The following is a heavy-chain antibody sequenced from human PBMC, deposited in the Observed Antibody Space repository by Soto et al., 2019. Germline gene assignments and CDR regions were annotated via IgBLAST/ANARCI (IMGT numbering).Heavy chain of an antibody. CDR2: IYPGDSDT. D-gene: IGHD6-13*01. Sequence: GESLKISCKGSGYSFTSYWIGWVRQMPGKGLEWMGIIYPGDSDTRYSPSFQGQVTISADKSISTAYLQWSSLKASDTAMYYCARSSSGWYRAEYFRHWGQGTLVTVSS. V-gene: IGHV5-51*03. CDR1: GYSFTSYW. CDR3: ARSSSGWYRAEYFRH. J-gene: IGHJ1*01.